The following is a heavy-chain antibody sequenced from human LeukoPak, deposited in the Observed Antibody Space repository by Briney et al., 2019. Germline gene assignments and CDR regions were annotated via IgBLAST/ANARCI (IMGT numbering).Heavy chain of an antibody. Sequence: SETLSLTCTVSGVSISTSNSYWGWIRQPPGKGLEWLGSIYYSGSTYYNPSLKSRVTISVDTSKNQFSLKLSSVTAADTAVYYCARNLRYFDWLLSFFDYWGQGTLVTVSS. V-gene: IGHV4-39*01. CDR3: ARNLRYFDWLLSFFDY. D-gene: IGHD3-9*01. CDR1: GVSISTSNSY. CDR2: IYYSGST. J-gene: IGHJ4*02.